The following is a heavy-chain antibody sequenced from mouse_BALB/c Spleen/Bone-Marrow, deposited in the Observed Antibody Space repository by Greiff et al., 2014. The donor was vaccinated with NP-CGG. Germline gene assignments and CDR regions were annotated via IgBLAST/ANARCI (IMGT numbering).Heavy chain of an antibody. V-gene: IGHV5-17*02. CDR1: GFTFSSFG. CDR2: ISSGSSTI. Sequence: VQLQQSGGGLVQPGGSRKLSCAASGFTFSSFGMHWVRQAPEKGLEWVAYISSGSSTIYYADTVKGRFTISRDNPKNTLFLQMTSLRSEDTAMYYCARDDYDYAMDYWGQGTLVTVSS. CDR3: ARDDYDYAMDY. D-gene: IGHD2-4*01. J-gene: IGHJ4*01.